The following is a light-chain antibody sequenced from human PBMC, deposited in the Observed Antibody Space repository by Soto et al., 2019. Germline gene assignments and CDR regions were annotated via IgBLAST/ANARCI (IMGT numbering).Light chain of an antibody. CDR1: SSNIAKNY. Sequence: QSVLTQPPSVSAAPGQKVTISCSGGSSNIAKNYVSWYQQLPGTAPKLLISRNNERPSEIPDRFSGSKSGTSATLGITGLKTGDEADYYCGTWDSSLSAAVFGGGTQLTVL. V-gene: IGLV1-51*02. CDR2: RNN. CDR3: GTWDSSLSAAV. J-gene: IGLJ3*02.